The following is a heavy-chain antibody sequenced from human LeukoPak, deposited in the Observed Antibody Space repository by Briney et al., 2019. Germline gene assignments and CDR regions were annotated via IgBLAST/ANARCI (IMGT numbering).Heavy chain of an antibody. CDR2: IKKTGSET. D-gene: IGHD2-15*01. J-gene: IGHJ4*02. Sequence: GGSLRLSCAASGFTFSHFWMSWVRQAPGKGLEWVAYIKKTGSETYYVDSVKGRFTITRDNTRNSLFLQMYSLRAEDTAVYFCAREDGYCSGGDCYSYFDSWGQGTLVTVSS. CDR3: AREDGYCSGGDCYSYFDS. V-gene: IGHV3-7*01. CDR1: GFTFSHFW.